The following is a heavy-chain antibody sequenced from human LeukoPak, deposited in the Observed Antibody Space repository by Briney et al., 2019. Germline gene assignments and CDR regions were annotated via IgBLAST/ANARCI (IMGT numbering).Heavy chain of an antibody. CDR2: IKKTGSET. D-gene: IGHD2-15*01. J-gene: IGHJ4*02. Sequence: GGSLRLSCAASGFTFSHFWMSWVRQAPGKGLEWVAYIKKTGSETYYVDSVKGRFTITRDNTRNSLFLQMYSLRAEDTAVYFCAREDGYCSGGDCYSYFDSWGQGTLVTVSS. CDR3: AREDGYCSGGDCYSYFDS. V-gene: IGHV3-7*01. CDR1: GFTFSHFW.